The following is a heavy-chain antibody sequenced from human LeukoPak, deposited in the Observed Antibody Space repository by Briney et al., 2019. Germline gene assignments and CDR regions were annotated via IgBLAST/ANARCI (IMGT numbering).Heavy chain of an antibody. Sequence: PSETLSLTCTVSGGSISSGGYYWSWIRQHPGKGLEWIGYIYYSGSTYYNPSLKSRVTISVDTSKNQFSLKLSSVTAADTAVYYCASFTKTYYYGSGSRYNWFDPWGQGTLVTVSS. CDR1: GGSISSGGYY. J-gene: IGHJ5*02. D-gene: IGHD3-10*01. V-gene: IGHV4-31*03. CDR3: ASFTKTYYYGSGSRYNWFDP. CDR2: IYYSGST.